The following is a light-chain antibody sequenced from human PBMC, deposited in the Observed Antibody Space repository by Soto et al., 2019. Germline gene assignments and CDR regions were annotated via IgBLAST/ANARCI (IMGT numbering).Light chain of an antibody. J-gene: IGKJ2*01. CDR2: GAS. Sequence: EIVLTQSPGTLSMSLGARATLSCRASQSVTSNYLAWFQQHPGQAPRLLLYGASRRATGIPDRFSGSGSGTDFTLTINRLEPEDFAVYYCHQYGSSPRTFGQGTKLDIK. CDR1: QSVTSNY. V-gene: IGKV3-20*01. CDR3: HQYGSSPRT.